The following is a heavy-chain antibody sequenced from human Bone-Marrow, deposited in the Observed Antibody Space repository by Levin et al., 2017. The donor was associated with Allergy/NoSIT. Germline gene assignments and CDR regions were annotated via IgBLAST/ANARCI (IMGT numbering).Heavy chain of an antibody. D-gene: IGHD2-8*01. Sequence: SQTLSLTCTVSGGSISSYYWSWIRQPPGKGLEWIGYIYYSGSTNYNPSLKSRVTISVDTSKNQFSLKLSSVTAADTAVYYCARHIWDASDWYFDLWGRGTLVTVSS. CDR1: GGSISSYY. CDR2: IYYSGST. J-gene: IGHJ2*01. V-gene: IGHV4-59*08. CDR3: ARHIWDASDWYFDL.